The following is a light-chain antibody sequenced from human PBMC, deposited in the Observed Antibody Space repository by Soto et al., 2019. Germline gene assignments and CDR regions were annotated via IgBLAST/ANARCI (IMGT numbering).Light chain of an antibody. Sequence: EIVLTQSPGTLSLSPGERATLSCRASQSVSSSYLAWYQQKPGQAPRLLIYGASSRATGIPDRFSGSVSGTDFTLTISRLEPEDFAVYYCQQYGSSPLVTFGKGTRLEIK. CDR1: QSVSSSY. CDR3: QQYGSSPLVT. V-gene: IGKV3-20*01. J-gene: IGKJ5*01. CDR2: GAS.